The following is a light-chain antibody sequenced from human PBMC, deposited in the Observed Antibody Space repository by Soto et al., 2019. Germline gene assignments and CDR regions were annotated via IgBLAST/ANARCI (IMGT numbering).Light chain of an antibody. CDR3: QQYDSFSVP. V-gene: IGKV1-9*01. Sequence: IQLTQSPSYVSASVRDRVTITCRASQGISSYVAWYQQKPGKGPKLLIYGASTLQSGVPSRFSGSGSGTEFRLTISTMQPDDFATYYCQQYDSFSVPFGQGTRLEIK. CDR2: GAS. CDR1: QGISSY. J-gene: IGKJ5*01.